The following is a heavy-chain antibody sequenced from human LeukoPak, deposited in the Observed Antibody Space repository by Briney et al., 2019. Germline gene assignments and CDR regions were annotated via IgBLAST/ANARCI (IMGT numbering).Heavy chain of an antibody. D-gene: IGHD3-3*01. CDR2: INPSGGSA. Sequence: ASVKVSCKASGYTFTNYHIQWVRQAPGQGLEWMGIINPSGGSATYAQKLQGRVTMTTDTSTSTAYMELRSLRSDDTAVYYCARDRYYDFWSGYYVWGQGTLVTVSS. CDR1: GYTFTNYH. CDR3: ARDRYYDFWSGYYV. V-gene: IGHV1-46*01. J-gene: IGHJ4*02.